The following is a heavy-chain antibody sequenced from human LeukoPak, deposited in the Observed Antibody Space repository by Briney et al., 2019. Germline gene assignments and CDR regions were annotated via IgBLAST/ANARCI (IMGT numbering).Heavy chain of an antibody. CDR2: IYTSGST. V-gene: IGHV4-4*07. CDR1: YX. J-gene: IGHJ5*02. D-gene: IGHD3-22*01. Sequence: YXXXXIRQPAGKGLEWIGRIYTSGSTNYNPSLKSRVTMSVDTSKNQFSLKLSSVTAADTAVYYCARVISGYYQREPGWFDPWGQGTLVTVSS. CDR3: ARVISGYYQREPGWFDP.